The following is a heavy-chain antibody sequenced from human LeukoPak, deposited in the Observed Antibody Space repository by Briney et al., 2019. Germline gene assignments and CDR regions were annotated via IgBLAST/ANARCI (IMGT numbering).Heavy chain of an antibody. Sequence: GGSLRLSCAASGFTFSVYGMHWVRQAPGKGLEWVAVISYDGSNKYYADSVKGRFTISRDNSKNTLYLQMNSLRAEDTAVYYCARDDRGYSGYHFDHWGQGTLVAVSS. J-gene: IGHJ4*02. CDR2: ISYDGSNK. CDR1: GFTFSVYG. V-gene: IGHV3-30*03. CDR3: ARDDRGYSGYHFDH. D-gene: IGHD5-12*01.